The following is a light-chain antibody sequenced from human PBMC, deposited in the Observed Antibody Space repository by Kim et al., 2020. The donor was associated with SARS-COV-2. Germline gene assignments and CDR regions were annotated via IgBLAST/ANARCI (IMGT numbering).Light chain of an antibody. CDR3: LLYYGGVWV. CDR2: TAS. CDR1: TGAVTSGYY. V-gene: IGLV7-43*01. Sequence: QAVVTQEPSLTVSPGGTVNLTCASNTGAVTSGYYPNWFQLKPGQAPRSMIHTASGRHSWTPARFSGSLLGGKAALTLSGVQPEDEAEYYCLLYYGGVWVFGGETKLTVL. J-gene: IGLJ3*02.